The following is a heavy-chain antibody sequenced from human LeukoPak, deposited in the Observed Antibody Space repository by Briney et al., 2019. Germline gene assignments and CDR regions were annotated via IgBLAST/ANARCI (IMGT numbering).Heavy chain of an antibody. D-gene: IGHD2-2*01. CDR1: GYTFTNYD. CDR3: ASIVVPAAWEAFDI. V-gene: IGHV1-8*01. CDR2: MKPNSGYT. Sequence: ASVKVSCKASGYTFTNYDISWVRQASGQGLEWMGWMKPNSGYTGYSQKFQGRLTMTRNTSISTAYMELRSLRSDDTAVYYCASIVVPAAWEAFDIWGQGTMVTVSS. J-gene: IGHJ3*02.